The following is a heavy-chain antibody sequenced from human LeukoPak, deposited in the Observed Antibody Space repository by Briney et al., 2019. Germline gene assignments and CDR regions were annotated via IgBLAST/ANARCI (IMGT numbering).Heavy chain of an antibody. CDR3: ALSIYSSSPS. CDR2: INQDESKK. D-gene: IGHD6-6*01. CDR1: GFAFIDHW. J-gene: IGHJ5*02. Sequence: GGSLRLSCAASGFAFIDHWMIWVRQAPGKGLEWVANINQDESKKYYVDSVEGRFTIARDNAKNSLYLQMNSLRAEDTALYYCALSIYSSSPSWGQGTLATVSS. V-gene: IGHV3-7*01.